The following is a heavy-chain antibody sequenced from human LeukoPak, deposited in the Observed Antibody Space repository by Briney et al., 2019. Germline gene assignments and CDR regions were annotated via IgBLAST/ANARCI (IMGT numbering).Heavy chain of an antibody. D-gene: IGHD6-13*01. CDR1: GGSFSGYY. J-gene: IGHJ6*03. Sequence: KSSETLSLTCAVYGGSFSGYYWSWIRQPPGKGLEWIGEINHSGSTNYNPSLKSRVTISVDTSKNQFSLELSSATAADTAVYFCARGRVSSSTWYSTYYYYFYMDVWGKGTTVTVSS. CDR2: INHSGST. CDR3: ARGRVSSSTWYSTYYYYFYMDV. V-gene: IGHV4-34*01.